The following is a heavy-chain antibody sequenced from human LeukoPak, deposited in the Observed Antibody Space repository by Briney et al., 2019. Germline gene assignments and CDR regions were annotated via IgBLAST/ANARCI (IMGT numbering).Heavy chain of an antibody. Sequence: ASVKVSCKTSGYTFTDYYLYWVRQAPGQGPEWMGRISPDNGVTKIAQKFQGRVTMTRDTSINTIYMEVGRLTGDDTAVYYCPRKTTALDYWGQGTQVSV. J-gene: IGHJ4*02. CDR3: PRKTTALDY. CDR1: GYTFTDYY. V-gene: IGHV1-2*06. CDR2: ISPDNGVT. D-gene: IGHD4-17*01.